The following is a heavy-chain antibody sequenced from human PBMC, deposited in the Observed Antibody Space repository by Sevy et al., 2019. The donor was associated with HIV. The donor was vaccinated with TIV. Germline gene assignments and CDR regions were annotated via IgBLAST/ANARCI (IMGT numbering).Heavy chain of an antibody. CDR1: GFTFDDYT. D-gene: IGHD3-10*01. Sequence: GSLRLSCVASGFTFDDYTMHRVRQVPGKGLEWVSLISWDAKKTDYADSVEGRFTVSRDNRKNSLYLQMNSLRSEDTALYFCAKDIPGYSGFDHWGQGTLVTVSS. V-gene: IGHV3-43*01. CDR2: ISWDAKKT. J-gene: IGHJ4*02. CDR3: AKDIPGYSGFDH.